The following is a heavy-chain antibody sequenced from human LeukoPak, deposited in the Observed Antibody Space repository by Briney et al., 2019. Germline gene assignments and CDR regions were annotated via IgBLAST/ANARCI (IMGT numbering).Heavy chain of an antibody. CDR1: GGSISSYY. D-gene: IGHD3-22*01. CDR2: IYYSGST. J-gene: IGHJ5*02. Sequence: ETLSLTCTVSGGSISSYYWSWIRQPPGKGLEWIGYIYYSGSTNYNPSLKSRVTISVDTSKNQFSLKLSSVTAADTAVYYCARYYYDSSGYYSFDPWGQGTLVTVSS. V-gene: IGHV4-59*01. CDR3: ARYYYDSSGYYSFDP.